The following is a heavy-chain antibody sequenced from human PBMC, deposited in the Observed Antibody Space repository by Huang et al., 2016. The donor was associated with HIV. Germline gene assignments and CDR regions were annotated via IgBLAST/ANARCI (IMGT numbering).Heavy chain of an antibody. CDR1: GGSISSHF. D-gene: IGHD1-1*01. CDR2: IYYSGST. CDR3: AKDGTAHYLDYMDV. J-gene: IGHJ6*03. V-gene: IGHV4-59*11. Sequence: QVQLQESGPGLVKPSETLSLTCTVSGGSISSHFWSWIRKPPGKGLEWIGSIYYSGSTKYNSALKSRVTISVDTSKNQFSLKLTSVTAADTAVYYCAKDGTAHYLDYMDVWGKGTTVTVSS.